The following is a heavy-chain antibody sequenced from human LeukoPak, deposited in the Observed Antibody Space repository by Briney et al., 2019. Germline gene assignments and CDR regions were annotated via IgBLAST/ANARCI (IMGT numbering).Heavy chain of an antibody. CDR3: ATNVDTSDDY. J-gene: IGHJ4*02. D-gene: IGHD5-18*01. V-gene: IGHV3-23*01. Sequence: GGSLRLSCAASGFTFNSYAMSWVRQAPGKGLEWVSIISGSGRSTYYADSVKGRFTISRDNSKNTLYLQMNSLRAEDTALYYCATNVDTSDDYWGQGTLVTVSS. CDR2: ISGSGRST. CDR1: GFTFNSYA.